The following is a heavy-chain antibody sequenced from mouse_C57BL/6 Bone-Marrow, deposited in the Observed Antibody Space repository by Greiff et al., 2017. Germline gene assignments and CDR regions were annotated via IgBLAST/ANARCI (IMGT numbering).Heavy chain of an antibody. D-gene: IGHD6-1*01. CDR2: IDPSDSET. CDR1: GYTFTSCW. Sequence: VQLQQPGAELVRPGSSVKLSCKASGYTFTSCWMYWVKQRPIQGLEWIGNIDPSDSETHYNQKFKDKATLTVDKSSSTAYMQLSSLTSEDSAVYYCARPSNYWYFDVWGTGTTVTVSA. J-gene: IGHJ1*03. V-gene: IGHV1-52*01. CDR3: ARPSNYWYFDV.